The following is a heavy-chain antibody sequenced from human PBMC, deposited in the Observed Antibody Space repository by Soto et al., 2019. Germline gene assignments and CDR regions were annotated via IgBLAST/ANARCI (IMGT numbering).Heavy chain of an antibody. CDR2: ILHTGGT. V-gene: IGHV4-30-2*01. D-gene: IGHD3-10*01. CDR3: ARLQFGEGFDY. Sequence: LYLTCAVSGGSISGGGFSWSWIRQPPGKGLEWIGYILHTGGTQYNPSLKSRVSMSVDKSKNQFSLHLTSVTAADTAVYYCARLQFGEGFDYWGQGALVTVSS. CDR1: GGSISGGGFS. J-gene: IGHJ4*02.